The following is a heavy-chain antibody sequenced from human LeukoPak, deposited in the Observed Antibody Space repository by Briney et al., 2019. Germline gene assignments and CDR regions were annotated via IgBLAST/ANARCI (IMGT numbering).Heavy chain of an antibody. CDR3: ARGSGPFDY. CDR2: ISYDGSNK. D-gene: IGHD2-15*01. V-gene: IGHV3-30*04. Sequence: GGSLRLSCAASGFTFSSYAMHWVRQAPGKGLEWVAVISYDGSNKYYADSVKGRFTISRDNAKNSLYLQMNSLRAEDTAVYYCARGSGPFDYWGQGNLVTVSS. CDR1: GFTFSSYA. J-gene: IGHJ4*02.